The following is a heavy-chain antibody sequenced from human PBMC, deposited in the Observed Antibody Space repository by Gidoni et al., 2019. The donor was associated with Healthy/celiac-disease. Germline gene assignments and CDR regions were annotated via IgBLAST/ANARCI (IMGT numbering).Heavy chain of an antibody. D-gene: IGHD5-12*01. J-gene: IGHJ4*01. Sequence: EVQMVQSGAEVKKHGESLKISCKVSGYSFTSYWIGWVSQMPGKGLEWMGIIYPGDSDTRYSLYFQGQVTISADKSISTAYLQWSSLKASDTAMYYCVRHEGDGYTAGADYWGHGTLVTVSS. CDR2: IYPGDSDT. CDR1: GYSFTSYW. CDR3: VRHEGDGYTAGADY. V-gene: IGHV5-51*01.